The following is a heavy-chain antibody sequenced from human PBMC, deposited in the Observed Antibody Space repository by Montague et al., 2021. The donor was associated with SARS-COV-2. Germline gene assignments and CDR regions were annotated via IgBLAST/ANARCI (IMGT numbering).Heavy chain of an antibody. J-gene: IGHJ6*02. V-gene: IGHV4-38-2*02. D-gene: IGHD4-11*01. CDR1: GYSISSGYY. CDR2: IYHSGST. CDR3: AVNSNYYYYYGMDV. Sequence: SETLSLTCTVSGYSISSGYYWGWIRRPPGKGLEWIGSIYHSGSTYYNPSLKSRVTISVDTSKNQFSLKLSSVTAADTAVYYCAVNSNYYYYYGMDVWGQGTTVTVSS.